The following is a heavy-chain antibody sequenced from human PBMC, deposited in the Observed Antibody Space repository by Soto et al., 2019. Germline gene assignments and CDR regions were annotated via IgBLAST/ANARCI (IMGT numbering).Heavy chain of an antibody. CDR2: ISYEGRNK. CDR3: AKGRDSTLLRWQYFDN. V-gene: IGHV3-30*18. D-gene: IGHD4-4*01. J-gene: IGHJ4*02. CDR1: GFTFSLYG. Sequence: QVQLVESGGDVIHSGKSLRLSCAVSGFTFSLYGMHWIRQAPGKGLEWVAFISYEGRNKYYADSVKDRFTISRDNSKNTVSLQMDSLRPEDTAVYYCAKGRDSTLLRWQYFDNWGQGTQVTVSS.